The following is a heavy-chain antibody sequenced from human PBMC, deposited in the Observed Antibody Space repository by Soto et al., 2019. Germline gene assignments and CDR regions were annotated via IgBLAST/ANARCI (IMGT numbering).Heavy chain of an antibody. Sequence: SETLSLTCTVSGVSISTSSYYWGWIRQTPGKVLEWIGTIYFSGTTYYNPSLKSRVTISVDRSKNQFSLNLTSVTAADTAVYFCAREGGESSDGLYYFDSWGQGSLVTVSS. D-gene: IGHD3-16*01. CDR3: AREGGESSDGLYYFDS. J-gene: IGHJ4*02. V-gene: IGHV4-39*07. CDR2: IYFSGTT. CDR1: GVSISTSSYY.